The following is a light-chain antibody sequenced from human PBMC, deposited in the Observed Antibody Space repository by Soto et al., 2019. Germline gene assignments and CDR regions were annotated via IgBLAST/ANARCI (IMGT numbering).Light chain of an antibody. CDR2: GVT. CDR1: SSDVGASNY. CDR3: SSYTTTSTLIV. J-gene: IGLJ1*01. V-gene: IGLV2-14*01. Sequence: QSALAQPASVSGSPGQSITISCTGTSSDVGASNYVSWYQQLPGTAPKLIIYGVTIRPSGVSNRFSGSKSGHTASLTISGLQAEDESDYYCSSYTTTSTLIVFGPGTKVTVL.